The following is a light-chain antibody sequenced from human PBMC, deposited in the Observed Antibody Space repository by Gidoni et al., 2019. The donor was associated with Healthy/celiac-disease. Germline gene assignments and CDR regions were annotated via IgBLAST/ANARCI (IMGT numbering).Light chain of an antibody. V-gene: IGKV3-20*01. J-gene: IGKJ3*01. CDR1: QSVSSSY. CDR3: QQYGSSPLAGCA. CDR2: VAS. Sequence: ELVLTQSPGTLSLSPGERDTLSCRHSQSVSSSYLAWYQQKPGQAARLLIYVASSRATGIQDRFSGSGSGTDVTLTISRLEPEDFAVYYCQQYGSSPLAGCAFGPGTKVDIK.